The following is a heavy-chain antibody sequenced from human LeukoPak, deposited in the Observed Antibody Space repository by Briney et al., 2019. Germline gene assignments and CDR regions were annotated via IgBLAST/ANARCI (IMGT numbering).Heavy chain of an antibody. V-gene: IGHV3-23*01. CDR3: AKRRDPYCSSTSCYVDY. Sequence: GGSLRLSCAASGFTFSSYGMSWVRQAPGKGLEWVSVISGSGGSTYYADSVKGRFTISRDNSKNTLYLQMNSLRAEDTAVYYCAKRRDPYCSSTSCYVDYWGQGTLVTVSS. CDR1: GFTFSSYG. D-gene: IGHD2-2*01. CDR2: ISGSGGST. J-gene: IGHJ4*02.